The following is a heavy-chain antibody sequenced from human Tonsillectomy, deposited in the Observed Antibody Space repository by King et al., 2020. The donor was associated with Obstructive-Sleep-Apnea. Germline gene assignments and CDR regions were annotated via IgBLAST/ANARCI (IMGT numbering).Heavy chain of an antibody. D-gene: IGHD6-19*01. CDR3: ARQGDTSAWSD. CDR2: IYPGDSDI. CDR1: GYSFTTYW. J-gene: IGHJ4*02. Sequence: QLVQSGAEVKKPWESLKISCKASGYSFTTYWIGWVRQMPGKGLEWMGIIYPGDSDITYSPSFQGKVTISVDKSIRTAYPQWSSLKASDTAMYYRARQGDTSAWSDWGQGTLVTVSS. V-gene: IGHV5-51*01.